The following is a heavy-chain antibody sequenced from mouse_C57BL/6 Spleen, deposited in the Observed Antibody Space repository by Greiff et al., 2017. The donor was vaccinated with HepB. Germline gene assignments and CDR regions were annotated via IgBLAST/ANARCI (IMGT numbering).Heavy chain of an antibody. CDR3: ARRGPHWYFDV. CDR1: GYTFTDYN. J-gene: IGHJ1*03. Sequence: EVKLMESGPELVKPGASVKIPCKASGYTFTDYNMDWVKQSHGKSLEWIGDINPNNGGTIYNQKFKGKATLTVDKSSSTAYMELRSLTSEDTAVYYCARRGPHWYFDVWGTGTTVTVSS. V-gene: IGHV1-18*01. D-gene: IGHD6-1*01. CDR2: INPNNGGT.